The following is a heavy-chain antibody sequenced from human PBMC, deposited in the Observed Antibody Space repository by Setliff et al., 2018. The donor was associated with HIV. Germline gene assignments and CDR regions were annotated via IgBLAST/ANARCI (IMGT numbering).Heavy chain of an antibody. D-gene: IGHD2-8*01. J-gene: IGHJ4*02. Sequence: ASVKVSCKASGYTFTSYYINWVRQATGQGLEWMGRINPNGGSTTYAQKFQGRVTITRDTSASTAYMELSSLRSEDTAVYYCARQHQMVLGYWGQGTLVTVSS. V-gene: IGHV1-46*01. CDR3: ARQHQMVLGY. CDR2: INPNGGST. CDR1: GYTFTSYY.